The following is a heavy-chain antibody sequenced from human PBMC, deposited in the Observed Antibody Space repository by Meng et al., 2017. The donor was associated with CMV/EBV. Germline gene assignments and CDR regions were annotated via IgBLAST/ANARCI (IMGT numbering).Heavy chain of an antibody. D-gene: IGHD4-17*01. CDR3: RLGHYSQD. CDR1: GLTISNYW. Sequence: YRGEFGGGLVQPGGSLRLSCAASGLTISNYWMSWVRQAPGKGLEWVANIKKDGSEKYYVDSVKGRFSISRDNADNSLYLQMNNLRAEDTAVYYCRLGHYSQDWGQGTLVTVSS. J-gene: IGHJ4*02. V-gene: IGHV3-7*02. CDR2: IKKDGSEK.